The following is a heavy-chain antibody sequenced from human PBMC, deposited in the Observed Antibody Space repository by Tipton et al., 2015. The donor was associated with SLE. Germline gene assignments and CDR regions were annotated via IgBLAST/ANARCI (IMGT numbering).Heavy chain of an antibody. CDR2: ISFNSAAL. D-gene: IGHD6-19*01. CDR1: GFTFDHYA. CDR3: AKDSGSGWYAAFGYLGN. Sequence: SLRLPCAASGFTFDHYAIHWVRQAPGGGLEWVSGISFNSAALAYADSVKGRFTISRDNSKNSLYLQMDSLRAEDTALYYCAKDSGSGWYAAFGYLGNWGQGTPFTVSS. V-gene: IGHV3-9*01. J-gene: IGHJ4*02.